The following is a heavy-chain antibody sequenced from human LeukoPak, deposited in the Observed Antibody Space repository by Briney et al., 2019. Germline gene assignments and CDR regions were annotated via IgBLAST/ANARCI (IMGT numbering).Heavy chain of an antibody. CDR1: GFTFSSYA. Sequence: GGSLRLSCAASGFTFSSYAMHWVRQAPGKGLEYVSAISSNGGSTYYANSVKGRFTISRDNSKNTLYLQMGSLRAEDMAVYYCARALGIAAGWFDPWGQGTLVTVSS. CDR2: ISSNGGST. CDR3: ARALGIAAGWFDP. J-gene: IGHJ5*02. D-gene: IGHD6-13*01. V-gene: IGHV3-64*01.